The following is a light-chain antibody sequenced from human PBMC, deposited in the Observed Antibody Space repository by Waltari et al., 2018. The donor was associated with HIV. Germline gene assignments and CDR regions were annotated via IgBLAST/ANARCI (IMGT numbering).Light chain of an antibody. Sequence: QSVLTQPASMSGSPGQSITIYCTGSSLAIGIYDFVSWYKHLPNTAPQLIIYGVDRRPPGITSRFSASQSGDVASLTISWLQAEDEADYYCTSHTLTRVLVFGGGTRLTVL. CDR1: SLAIGIYDF. V-gene: IGLV2-14*01. CDR2: GVD. J-gene: IGLJ3*02. CDR3: TSHTLTRVLV.